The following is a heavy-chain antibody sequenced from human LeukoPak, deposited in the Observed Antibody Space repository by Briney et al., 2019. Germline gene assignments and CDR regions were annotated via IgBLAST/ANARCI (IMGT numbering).Heavy chain of an antibody. CDR2: IYYSGST. CDR3: ARVGILRFPSNWFDP. Sequence: NSSEPLSLTCTVSGASISSYYWSWIRQPPGKGLEWIGYIYYSGSTRYNPSLKSRVTISVDTSKNQFSLKLSSVTAADTAVYYCARVGILRFPSNWFDPWGQGTLVTVSS. D-gene: IGHD3-3*01. J-gene: IGHJ5*02. CDR1: GASISSYY. V-gene: IGHV4-59*01.